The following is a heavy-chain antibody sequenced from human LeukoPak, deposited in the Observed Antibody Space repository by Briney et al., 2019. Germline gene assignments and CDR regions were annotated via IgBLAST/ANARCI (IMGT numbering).Heavy chain of an antibody. CDR2: IFYSGIT. CDR3: ARWILYSSGSYSDY. J-gene: IGHJ4*02. V-gene: IGHV4-30-4*02. Sequence: PSETLSLTCTVSGGSISDGEYFWSWVRQPPGKGLEWIGYIFYSGITYYNPSLKSRVTISVDTSKNQFSLKLSSVTAADTAVYYCARWILYSSGSYSDYWGQGTLVTVSS. CDR1: GGSISDGEYF. D-gene: IGHD3-10*01.